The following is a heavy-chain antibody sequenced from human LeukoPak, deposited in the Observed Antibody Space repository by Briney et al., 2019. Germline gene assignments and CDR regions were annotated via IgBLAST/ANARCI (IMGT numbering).Heavy chain of an antibody. CDR2: ISSSSSYI. Sequence: GGSLRLSCAASGFTFSSYSMNWVRQAPGKGLEWVSSISSSSSYIYYADSVKGRFTISRDNAKNSLYLQMNSLRAEDTAVYYCERGPGYGSGSYTSSDFDYWGQGTLVTVSS. J-gene: IGHJ4*02. CDR1: GFTFSSYS. D-gene: IGHD3-10*01. V-gene: IGHV3-21*01. CDR3: ERGPGYGSGSYTSSDFDY.